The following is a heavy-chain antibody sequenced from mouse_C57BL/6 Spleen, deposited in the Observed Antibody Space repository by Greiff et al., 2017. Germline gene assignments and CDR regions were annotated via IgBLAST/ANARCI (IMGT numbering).Heavy chain of an antibody. CDR2: ISSGGSYT. CDR1: GFTFSSYG. CDR3: ARHEDGYPLAMDY. V-gene: IGHV5-6*01. Sequence: EVQGVESGGDLVKPGGSLKLSCAASGFTFSSYGMSWVRQTPDKRLEWVATISSGGSYTYYPDSVKGRFTISRDNAKNTLYLQMSSLKSEDTAMYYCARHEDGYPLAMDYWGQGTSVTVSS. J-gene: IGHJ4*01. D-gene: IGHD2-3*01.